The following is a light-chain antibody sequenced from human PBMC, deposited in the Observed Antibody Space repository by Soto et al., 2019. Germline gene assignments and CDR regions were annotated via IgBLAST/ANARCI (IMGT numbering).Light chain of an antibody. V-gene: IGKV3-20*01. CDR3: PQYDSSPRT. Sequence: EIGLTHSPGTLSFSPGERATVSGRPSQSGSSSCLAGYGQKPRQAHRLLIYRTSNRDTGIPDRFSGRGSGTAFNLTISSLEREDFAVYWCPQYDSSPRTFGQGTKVDIK. J-gene: IGKJ1*01. CDR2: RTS. CDR1: QSGSSSC.